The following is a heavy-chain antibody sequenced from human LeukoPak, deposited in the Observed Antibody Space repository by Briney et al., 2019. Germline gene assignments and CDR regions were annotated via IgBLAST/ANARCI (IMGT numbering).Heavy chain of an antibody. Sequence: PGRSLRLSCAASGFTFSSYAMHWVRQAPGKGLEWVAVISYDGSNKYYADSVKGRFTISRDNSKNTLYLQMNSLRAEDTAVYYCAKGGVVVVPAALRNWFDPWGQGTLVTVSS. CDR1: GFTFSSYA. CDR2: ISYDGSNK. D-gene: IGHD2-2*01. J-gene: IGHJ5*02. V-gene: IGHV3-30-3*01. CDR3: AKGGVVVVPAALRNWFDP.